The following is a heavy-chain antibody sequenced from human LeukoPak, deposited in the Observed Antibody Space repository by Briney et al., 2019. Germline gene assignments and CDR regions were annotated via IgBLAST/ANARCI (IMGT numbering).Heavy chain of an antibody. CDR2: IIPILGIA. CDR3: ARAGTTVAPSGYYYYGMDV. CDR1: GGTFNNYA. Sequence: VASVKVSCKASGGTFNNYAISWVRQAPGQGLEWMGRIIPILGIANYAQKFQGRVTITADKSTSTAYMELSSLRSEDTAVYYCARAGTTVAPSGYYYYGMDVWGQGTTVTVSS. V-gene: IGHV1-69*04. J-gene: IGHJ6*02. D-gene: IGHD4-23*01.